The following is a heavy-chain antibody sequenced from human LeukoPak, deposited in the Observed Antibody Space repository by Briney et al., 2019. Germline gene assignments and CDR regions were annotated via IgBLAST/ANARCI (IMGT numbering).Heavy chain of an antibody. Sequence: PGGSLRLSCAASGFTLSNYGMSWVRQAPGKGLEWVAGISDSGGSTKYADSVKGRFTISRDNPRNTLHLQMNSMRAEDTAVYFCAKRGVVIRVILVGFHKEAYYFDSWGQGALVTVSS. J-gene: IGHJ4*02. CDR1: GFTLSNYG. V-gene: IGHV3-23*01. CDR3: AKRGVVIRVILVGFHKEAYYFDS. D-gene: IGHD3-22*01. CDR2: ISDSGGST.